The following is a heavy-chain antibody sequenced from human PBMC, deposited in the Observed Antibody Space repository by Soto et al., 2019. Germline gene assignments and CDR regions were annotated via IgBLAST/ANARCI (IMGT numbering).Heavy chain of an antibody. Sequence: GALTLCGVGCGYRFSDYSLDWVRQVPGKGLEWVGDIYAGGSDTRYSPSIQGQVSISADKAITTAYLQSSSLKDSDNAMYYCASLLCASDSGTYYNGELLSSSGMDFWGQGTQVTVYS. CDR2: IYAGGSDT. CDR1: GYRFSDYS. CDR3: ASLLCASDSGTYYNGELLSSSGMDF. J-gene: IGHJ6*02. D-gene: IGHD3-10*01. V-gene: IGHV5-51*01.